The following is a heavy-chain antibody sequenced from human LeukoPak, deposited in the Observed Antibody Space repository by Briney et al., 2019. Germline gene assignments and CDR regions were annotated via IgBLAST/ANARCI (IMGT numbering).Heavy chain of an antibody. CDR2: ISYNGGST. CDR3: ARRAAADSFYSDY. D-gene: IGHD6-13*01. J-gene: IGHJ4*02. Sequence: GVSLRLSCAASGFTFSTYAMHWVRQAPGKGLEYVSAISYNGGSTYYANSVKGRFTISRDNSKNTLYLQMGSLRAEDLAVYYCARRAAADSFYSDYWGQGTLVTVSS. CDR1: GFTFSTYA. V-gene: IGHV3-64*01.